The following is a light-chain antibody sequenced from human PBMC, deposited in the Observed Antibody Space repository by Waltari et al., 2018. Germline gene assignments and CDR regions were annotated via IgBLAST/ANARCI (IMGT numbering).Light chain of an antibody. J-gene: IGKJ3*01. Sequence: IQLTQSPSSLSASVGDRVTITCRASQGIGSYLAWYQQKPGKAPKRLIYAASTLKNAVPSRFSGSGFGTDFTLTISSLQPEDFATYYCQQSNSYPFTFGPGTKVDIK. CDR2: AAS. CDR1: QGIGSY. V-gene: IGKV1-9*01. CDR3: QQSNSYPFT.